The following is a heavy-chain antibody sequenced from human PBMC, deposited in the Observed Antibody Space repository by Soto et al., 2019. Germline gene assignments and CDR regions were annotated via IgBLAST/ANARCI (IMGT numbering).Heavy chain of an antibody. CDR1: GGTFSSYT. CDR3: ARSWVPYCSSTSCYHYYYMDV. V-gene: IGHV1-69*02. J-gene: IGHJ6*03. D-gene: IGHD2-2*01. CDR2: IIPILDIA. Sequence: ASVKVSCKASGGTFSSYTISWVRQAPGQGLEWMGRIIPILDIANYAQKFQGRVTITADKSTSTAYMELSSLRSEDTAVYYCARSWVPYCSSTSCYHYYYMDVWGKGTTVTVSS.